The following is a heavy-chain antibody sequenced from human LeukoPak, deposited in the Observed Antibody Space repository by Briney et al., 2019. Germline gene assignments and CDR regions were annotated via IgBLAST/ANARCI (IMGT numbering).Heavy chain of an antibody. CDR3: ARGGDNSYFDY. CDR2: INPGGGST. CDR1: VYTFTSYY. J-gene: IGHJ4*02. Sequence: ASVRVSCTASVYTFTSYYIHWVRQAPGQGLEWMGIINPGGGSTSYPQNFQGRVTMTRDTSTSTVYMELSSLRSEDTAIYYCARGGDNSYFDYWGQGTLVTVSS. V-gene: IGHV1-46*03. D-gene: IGHD4-23*01.